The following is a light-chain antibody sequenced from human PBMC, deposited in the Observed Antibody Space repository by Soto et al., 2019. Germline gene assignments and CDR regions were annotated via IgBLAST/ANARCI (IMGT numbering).Light chain of an antibody. V-gene: IGKV3-15*01. CDR1: QGVSSS. Sequence: RVMTQSQATLSVSPGERTTLSFRASQGVSSSLAWYQQKPGQAPRLLIYGASTRATGIPARFSGSGSGTEFTLTISSLQSEDFAVYYCQQYNNWPRTFGQGTKVDIK. CDR3: QQYNNWPRT. CDR2: GAS. J-gene: IGKJ1*01.